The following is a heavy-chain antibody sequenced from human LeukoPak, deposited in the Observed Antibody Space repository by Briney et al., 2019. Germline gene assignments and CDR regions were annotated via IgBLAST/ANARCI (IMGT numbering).Heavy chain of an antibody. V-gene: IGHV1-2*06. D-gene: IGHD3-22*01. CDR1: GYTFSGYY. CDR3: AGEDNSSGYRPFDI. J-gene: IGHJ3*02. CDR2: INPNDGGT. Sequence: ASVKVSCKASGYTFSGYYIHWVRQAPGQGLEWMGRINPNDGGTNYAQKFQGRVTMTRDMSMSTAYMELSRLRSDDTAVYYCAGEDNSSGYRPFDIWGQGTMVTVPS.